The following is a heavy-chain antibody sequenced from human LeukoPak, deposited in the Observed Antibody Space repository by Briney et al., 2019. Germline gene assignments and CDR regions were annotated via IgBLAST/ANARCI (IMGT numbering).Heavy chain of an antibody. D-gene: IGHD3-3*01. CDR3: ARGTPYYDFWSGYYRYYFDY. V-gene: IGHV4-34*01. J-gene: IGHJ4*02. Sequence: SGTLSLTCAVYGGSFSGYYWSWIRQPPGKGLEWIGEINHSGSTNYNPSLKSRVTISVDTSKNQFSLKLSSVTAADTAVYYCARGTPYYDFWSGYYRYYFDYWGQGTLVTVSS. CDR2: INHSGST. CDR1: GGSFSGYY.